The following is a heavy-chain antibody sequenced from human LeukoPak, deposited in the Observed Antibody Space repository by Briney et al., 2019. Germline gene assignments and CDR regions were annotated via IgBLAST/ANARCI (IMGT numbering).Heavy chain of an antibody. V-gene: IGHV1-8*01. D-gene: IGHD3-10*01. J-gene: IGHJ6*02. CDR3: ARGDTLVQGVTILYGMEV. Sequence: GASVKVSCKTSGDTFTSYDSNWVRQAAGQGLEWMEWMNPRSGNTHYIQKFQGRVAMTRDTYTSTNFMELRSLRSEDTAVYYCARGDTLVQGVTILYGMEVWAQGTTVSVS. CDR1: GDTFTSYD. CDR2: MNPRSGNT.